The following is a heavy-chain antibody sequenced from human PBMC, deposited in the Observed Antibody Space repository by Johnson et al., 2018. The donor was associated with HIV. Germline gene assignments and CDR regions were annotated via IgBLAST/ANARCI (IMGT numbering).Heavy chain of an antibody. V-gene: IGHV3-66*01. CDR2: IYSGGNT. D-gene: IGHD6-13*01. J-gene: IGHJ3*02. CDR3: ARSGGYPNAFDM. Sequence: APGKGLEWVSLIYSGGNTYYADSVKGRFTISRDNSKNSLFLQMNSLRVEDTAVYYCARSGGYPNAFDMWGQGTLVTVPA.